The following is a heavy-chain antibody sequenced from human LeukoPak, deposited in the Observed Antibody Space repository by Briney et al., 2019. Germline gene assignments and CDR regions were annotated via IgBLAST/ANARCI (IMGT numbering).Heavy chain of an antibody. CDR2: IYYSGST. CDR1: GGSISSGSYY. D-gene: IGHD3-16*02. J-gene: IGHJ4*02. Sequence: SETLSLTCTVSGGSISSGSYYWRWLRQPPGTGLEWIGYIYYSGSTYYNPSLKSRVTMSVDTSKNQFSLKLSSVTAADTAVYYCAREGYLYYFDYWGQGTLVTVSS. V-gene: IGHV4-30-4*01. CDR3: AREGYLYYFDY.